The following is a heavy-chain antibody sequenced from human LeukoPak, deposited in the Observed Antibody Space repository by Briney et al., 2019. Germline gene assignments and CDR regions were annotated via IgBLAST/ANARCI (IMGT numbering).Heavy chain of an antibody. Sequence: GGSLRLSCVASGFTFSTYWMHWVRQAPGKGLEWVSGISWSSGIIGYADSVKGRFTISRDNSKNTLYLQMNSLRAEDTAVYYCAKLGIVVVPAAIPGDAFDIWGQGTMVTVSS. D-gene: IGHD2-2*02. CDR3: AKLGIVVVPAAIPGDAFDI. CDR1: GFTFSTYW. CDR2: ISWSSGII. J-gene: IGHJ3*02. V-gene: IGHV3-NL1*01.